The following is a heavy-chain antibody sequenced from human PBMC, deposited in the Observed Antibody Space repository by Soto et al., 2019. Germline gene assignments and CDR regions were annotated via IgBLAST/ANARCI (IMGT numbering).Heavy chain of an antibody. CDR1: GFTFSSYS. Sequence: GGSLRLSCAASGFTFSSYSMNWVRQAPGKGLEWVSYISSSSSTIYYADSVKGRFTISRDNAKNSLYLQMNSLRAEDTAVYYCARDYGIVVVPAAPKWFDPWGQGTLVTVS. CDR2: ISSSSSTI. J-gene: IGHJ5*02. CDR3: ARDYGIVVVPAAPKWFDP. V-gene: IGHV3-48*01. D-gene: IGHD2-2*01.